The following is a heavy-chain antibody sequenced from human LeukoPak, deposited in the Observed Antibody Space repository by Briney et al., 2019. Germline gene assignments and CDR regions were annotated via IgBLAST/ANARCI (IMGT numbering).Heavy chain of an antibody. CDR3: AGLVGRYSSGLYYYYFDY. CDR1: GDSINSLDL. CDR2: MYLSGTT. Sequence: PSETLSLTCTVSGDSINSLDLWSWVRPPPGKVLEWIGEMYLSGTTHSNPSVKSRVTISIDKSKNQFFLNLSSVTAADTAVYYCAGLVGRYSSGLYYYYFDYWGQGTLVTVSS. D-gene: IGHD3-22*01. J-gene: IGHJ4*02. V-gene: IGHV4-4*02.